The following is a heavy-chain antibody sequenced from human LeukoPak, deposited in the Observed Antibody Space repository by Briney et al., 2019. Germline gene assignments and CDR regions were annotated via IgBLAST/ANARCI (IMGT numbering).Heavy chain of an antibody. CDR3: AEAKSYYSNYDY. D-gene: IGHD4-11*01. J-gene: IGHJ4*02. CDR2: ISGSGANT. Sequence: GGSLRLSCAASGFTFSNYGMSWVRQAPGKGLEWVSVISGSGANTYYADSVKGRFTISRDNSKNTLYLQMNSLRAEDTAVYYCAEAKSYYSNYDYWGQGTLVTVSS. V-gene: IGHV3-23*01. CDR1: GFTFSNYG.